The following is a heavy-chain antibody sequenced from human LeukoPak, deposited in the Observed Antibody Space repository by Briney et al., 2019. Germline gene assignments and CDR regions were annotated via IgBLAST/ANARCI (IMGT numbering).Heavy chain of an antibody. Sequence: PPETLSLTCTVSGGSITSGGHYWSWIRQHPGKGLEWIGYIYYSGNAYYNPSLKSRVTISVDTSKNQFSLKVSSVTAADTAVYYCARSAESGYADFDYWGQGTLVTVSS. CDR2: IYYSGNA. CDR3: ARSAESGYADFDY. J-gene: IGHJ4*02. V-gene: IGHV4-31*03. CDR1: GGSITSGGHY. D-gene: IGHD5-12*01.